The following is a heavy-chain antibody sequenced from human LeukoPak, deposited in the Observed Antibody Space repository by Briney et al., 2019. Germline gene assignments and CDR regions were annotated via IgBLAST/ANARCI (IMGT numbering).Heavy chain of an antibody. J-gene: IGHJ4*02. V-gene: IGHV1-46*01. Sequence: GASVKVSCKAFGYSLTSYYMHWVRQAPGQGLEWMGIISPSGDTTTNTQKFQGRVTMTRDTSTSTVYMELSSLRTEDTAVYYCARIPEMVTIKGLHYWGQGTLVTVSS. CDR3: ARIPEMVTIKGLHY. CDR1: GYSLTSYY. CDR2: ISPSGDTT. D-gene: IGHD5-24*01.